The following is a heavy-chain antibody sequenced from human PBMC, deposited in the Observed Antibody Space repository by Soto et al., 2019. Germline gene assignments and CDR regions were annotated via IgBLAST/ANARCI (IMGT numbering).Heavy chain of an antibody. CDR1: GGSFSGYY. D-gene: IGHD6-6*01. V-gene: IGHV4-34*01. CDR2: INHSGST. CDR3: ARWVVARQRYYFDY. J-gene: IGHJ4*02. Sequence: SETLSLTCAVYGGSFSGYYWSWIRQPPGKGLEWIGEINHSGSTNYNPSLKSRVTISVDTSKNQFSLKLSSVTAADTAVYYCARWVVARQRYYFDYWGQGTLVTVSS.